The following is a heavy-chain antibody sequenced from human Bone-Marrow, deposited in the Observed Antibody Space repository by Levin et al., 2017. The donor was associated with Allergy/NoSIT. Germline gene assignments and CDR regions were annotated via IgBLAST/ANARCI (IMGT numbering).Heavy chain of an antibody. CDR3: ARPGIAAAGWSYYYYYGMDV. D-gene: IGHD6-13*01. J-gene: IGHJ6*02. Sequence: ASVKVSCKASGYTFTSYAMNWVRQAPGQGLEWMGWINTNTGNPTYAQGFTGRFVFSLDTSVSTAYLQISSLKAEDTAVYYCARPGIAAAGWSYYYYYGMDVWGQGTTVTVSS. CDR1: GYTFTSYA. CDR2: INTNTGNP. V-gene: IGHV7-4-1*02.